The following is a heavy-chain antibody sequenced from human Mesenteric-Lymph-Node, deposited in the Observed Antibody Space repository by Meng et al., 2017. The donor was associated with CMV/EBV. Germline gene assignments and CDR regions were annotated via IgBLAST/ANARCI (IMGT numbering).Heavy chain of an antibody. CDR1: FTTYS. V-gene: IGHV7-4-1*02. Sequence: FTTYSLNWVRQAPGQGLEWMGWINTNTGNPTYAQGFTGRFVFSLDTSVSTAYLQISSLKAEDTAVYYCAMSQITMVRGVINSWYFDLWGRGTLVTVSS. J-gene: IGHJ2*01. D-gene: IGHD3-10*01. CDR3: AMSQITMVRGVINSWYFDL. CDR2: INTNTGNP.